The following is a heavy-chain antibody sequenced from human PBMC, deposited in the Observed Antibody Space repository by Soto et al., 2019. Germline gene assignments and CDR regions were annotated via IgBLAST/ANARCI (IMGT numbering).Heavy chain of an antibody. Sequence: GESLKISCKGSGYSFTSYWIGWVRQMPGKGLEWMGIIYPGDSDTRYSPSFQGQVTISADKSISTAYLQWSSLKASDTAMYYCARQGSRSWFSTFFFDYWGQGTLVTVSS. CDR1: GYSFTSYW. J-gene: IGHJ4*02. CDR3: ARQGSRSWFSTFFFDY. V-gene: IGHV5-51*01. CDR2: IYPGDSDT. D-gene: IGHD6-13*01.